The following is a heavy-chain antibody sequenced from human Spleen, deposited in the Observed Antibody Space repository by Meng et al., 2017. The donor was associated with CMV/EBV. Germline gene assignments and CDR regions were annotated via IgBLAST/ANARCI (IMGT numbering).Heavy chain of an antibody. D-gene: IGHD5-18*01. Sequence: SGFLFSSYAMHWVRQAPGKALEYVAGINNNGENTYYGDSVKGRFIVSRDNSKSTLHLQMDGLRDEDMAVYYCARDRYSYGNKASFDYWGQGTLVTVSS. J-gene: IGHJ4*02. CDR2: INNNGENT. CDR3: ARDRYSYGNKASFDY. CDR1: GFLFSSYA. V-gene: IGHV3-64*02.